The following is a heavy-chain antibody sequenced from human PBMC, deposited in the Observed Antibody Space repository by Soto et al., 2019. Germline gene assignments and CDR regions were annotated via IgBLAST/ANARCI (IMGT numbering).Heavy chain of an antibody. CDR2: IYTSGST. D-gene: IGHD1-26*01. V-gene: IGHV4-4*07. CDR3: AMSSPEGWELLGP. CDR1: GGSISSYY. J-gene: IGHJ4*02. Sequence: SETLSLTCTVSGGSISSYYWSWIRQPAGKGLEWIGRIYTSGSTNYNPSLKSRVTMSVDTPKNQFSLKLSSVTAADTAVYYCAMSSPEGWELLGPWGQGALVTVSS.